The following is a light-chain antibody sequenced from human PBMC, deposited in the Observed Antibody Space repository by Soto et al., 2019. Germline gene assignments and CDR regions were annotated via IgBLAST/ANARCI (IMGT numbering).Light chain of an antibody. CDR2: GAS. CDR1: HSVSSSY. V-gene: IGKV3-20*01. J-gene: IGKJ5*01. Sequence: EIVLTQSPGTLSFSPGERATLSCRASHSVSSSYLAWYQQKPGQAPRLLIYGASSRATGIPDRFSGSGSGTDFTLTISRLEPEDFAVYYCQQYYNWPPITFGQGTRLEIK. CDR3: QQYYNWPPIT.